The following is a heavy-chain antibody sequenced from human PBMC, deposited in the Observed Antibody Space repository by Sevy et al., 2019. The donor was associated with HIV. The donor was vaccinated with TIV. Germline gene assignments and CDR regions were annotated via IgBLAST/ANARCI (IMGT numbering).Heavy chain of an antibody. Sequence: GGSLTLSCAASGFTFSDYDMHWVRHAPGKGLEWVAVMSHDGNYKNHADSVKVRFTISRDNFKNTLYLQMNSLRVEDTAVYFCARLFSCGGDCYYLDYWGQGAPVTVSS. J-gene: IGHJ4*02. V-gene: IGHV3-30*04. CDR2: MSHDGNYK. CDR1: GFTFSDYD. CDR3: ARLFSCGGDCYYLDY. D-gene: IGHD2-21*02.